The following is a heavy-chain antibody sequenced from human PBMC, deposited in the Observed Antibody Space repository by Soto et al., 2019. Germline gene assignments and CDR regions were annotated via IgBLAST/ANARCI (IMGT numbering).Heavy chain of an antibody. CDR1: GSTFTSYA. Sequence: ASVKVSCKASGSTFTSYAMHWVRQAPGQRLEWMGWINAGNGNTKYSQKFQGRATITRDTSASTAYMELSSLRSEDTAVYYCAKNPGHIAAAGRSGLDYWGQGTLVTVSS. J-gene: IGHJ4*02. CDR3: AKNPGHIAAAGRSGLDY. V-gene: IGHV1-3*01. CDR2: INAGNGNT. D-gene: IGHD6-13*01.